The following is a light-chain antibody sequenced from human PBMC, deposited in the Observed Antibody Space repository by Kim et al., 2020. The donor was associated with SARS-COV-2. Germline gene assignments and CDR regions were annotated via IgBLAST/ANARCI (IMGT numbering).Light chain of an antibody. Sequence: QSALTQPASVSGSPGQSITISCTGTSSDVGGYNYVSWYQQHPGKAPKLMIYDVSKRPSGVSNRFSGSKSGNTASLTISGLQAEDEADYYCSSYTSSSKEVFGTRTKVTVL. V-gene: IGLV2-14*01. J-gene: IGLJ1*01. CDR2: DVS. CDR1: SSDVGGYNY. CDR3: SSYTSSSKEV.